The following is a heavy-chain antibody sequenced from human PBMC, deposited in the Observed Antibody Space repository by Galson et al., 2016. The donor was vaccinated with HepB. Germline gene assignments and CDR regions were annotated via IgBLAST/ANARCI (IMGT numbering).Heavy chain of an antibody. Sequence: SLRLSCAASGFTFSSYAMSWVRQAPGKGLEWVSAISGSGGSTYYADSVKGRFTISRDNSKNTLYLQMNSLRAEDTAVYYCAKTYIWGSYPRDAFDIWGQGTMVTVSS. V-gene: IGHV3-23*01. CDR3: AKTYIWGSYPRDAFDI. CDR1: GFTFSSYA. J-gene: IGHJ3*02. D-gene: IGHD3-16*02. CDR2: ISGSGGST.